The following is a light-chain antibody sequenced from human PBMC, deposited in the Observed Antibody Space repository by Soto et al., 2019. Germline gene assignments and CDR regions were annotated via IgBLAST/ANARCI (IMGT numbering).Light chain of an antibody. J-gene: IGKJ1*01. CDR2: GAS. CDR1: QSVSSSY. Sequence: EIVLTQSPGTLSLSPGERATLSCRASQSVSSSYLAWYQQKPGQGPRLLIYGASSRATGIPDRFRGSGSGTDFTLTSSSLEPEDFAVCYCQQYAGSPKTFGQGTKVEIK. V-gene: IGKV3-20*01. CDR3: QQYAGSPKT.